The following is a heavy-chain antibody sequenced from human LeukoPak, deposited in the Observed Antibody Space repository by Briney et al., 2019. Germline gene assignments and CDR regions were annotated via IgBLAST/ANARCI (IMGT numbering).Heavy chain of an antibody. CDR1: GFTFSDYY. V-gene: IGHV3-11*01. D-gene: IGHD3-10*01. CDR2: ISSSGSTI. Sequence: GGSLRLSCAASGFTFSDYYMSWIRQAPGKGLEWVSYISSSGSTIYYADSVKGRFTISRDNAKNSLYLQMNSLRAEDTAVYYCVRERGRRFSYYYYGMDVWGQGTTVTVSS. CDR3: VRERGRRFSYYYYGMDV. J-gene: IGHJ6*02.